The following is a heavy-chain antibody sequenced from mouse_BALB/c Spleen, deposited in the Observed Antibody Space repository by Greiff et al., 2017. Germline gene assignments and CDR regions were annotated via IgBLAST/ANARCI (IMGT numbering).Heavy chain of an antibody. J-gene: IGHJ3*01. CDR2: ISYSGNT. CDR3: AYGGFAY. D-gene: IGHD1-1*01. CDR1: GFSITSDYV. V-gene: IGHV3-2*02. Sequence: VQLQQSGPGLVKPSQSLSLSCTASGFSITSDYVWNLIRQLPGNILEWMGYISYSGNTSYNPSLKSRISITRDTSKNQFFLQLNSVTTEDTATYYCAYGGFAYWGQGTLVTVSA.